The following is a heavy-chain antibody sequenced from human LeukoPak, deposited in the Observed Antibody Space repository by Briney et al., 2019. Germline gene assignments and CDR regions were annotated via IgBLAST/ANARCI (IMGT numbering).Heavy chain of an antibody. CDR1: GFTFSSYS. V-gene: IGHV3-21*01. Sequence: GGSLRLSCAASGFTFSSYSMNWVRQAPGKGLEWVSSISSSSSYIYYADSVKGRFTISRDNAKNSLYLQMNSLRAEDTAVYYCASNDYYDSSGYYYFDYWGQGTLVTVSS. D-gene: IGHD3-22*01. J-gene: IGHJ4*02. CDR3: ASNDYYDSSGYYYFDY. CDR2: ISSSSSYI.